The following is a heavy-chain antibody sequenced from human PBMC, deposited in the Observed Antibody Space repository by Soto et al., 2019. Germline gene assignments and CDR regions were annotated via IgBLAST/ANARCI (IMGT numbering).Heavy chain of an antibody. CDR2: IKQDGSEK. D-gene: IGHD3-3*01. CDR3: ARDLEARADLDY. V-gene: IGHV3-7*01. J-gene: IGHJ4*02. CDR1: VFTFSIYW. Sequence: WGSLRVSCASSVFTFSIYWMSWVRQAPGKGLELLANIKQDGSEKYYVDSVKGRFTISRDNAKNSLYLQMNSLRAEDTAVYYCARDLEARADLDYWGQGTLVTVSS.